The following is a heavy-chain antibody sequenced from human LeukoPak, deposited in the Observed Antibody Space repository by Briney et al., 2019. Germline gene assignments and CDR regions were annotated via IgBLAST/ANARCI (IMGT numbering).Heavy chain of an antibody. Sequence: ASLTDSSKASGHTFTVYYMHWVRQAPGQGLEWMGWINPNSGGTNYAQKFQGRVTMTRDTSISTAYMELSRLRSDDTAVYYCARGAPGGYCSGGSCYRGAFDIWGQGTMVTVSS. J-gene: IGHJ3*02. V-gene: IGHV1-2*02. CDR2: INPNSGGT. D-gene: IGHD2-15*01. CDR3: ARGAPGGYCSGGSCYRGAFDI. CDR1: GHTFTVYY.